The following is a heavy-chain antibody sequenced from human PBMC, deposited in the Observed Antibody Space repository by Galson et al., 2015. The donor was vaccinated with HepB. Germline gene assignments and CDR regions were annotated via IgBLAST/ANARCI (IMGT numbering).Heavy chain of an antibody. D-gene: IGHD6-13*01. CDR3: ASIGGAAAGTGAEFDY. CDR2: INHSGST. J-gene: IGHJ4*02. CDR1: GGSFSGYY. Sequence: ETLSLTCAVYGGSFSGYYWSWIRQPPGKGLEWIGEINHSGSTNYNPSLKSRVTISVDTSKNQFSLKLSSVTAADTAVYYCASIGGAAAGTGAEFDYWGQGTLVTVSS. V-gene: IGHV4-34*01.